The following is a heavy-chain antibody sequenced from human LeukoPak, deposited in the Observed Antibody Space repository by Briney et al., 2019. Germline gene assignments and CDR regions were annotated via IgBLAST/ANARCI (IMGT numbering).Heavy chain of an antibody. D-gene: IGHD2-15*01. Sequence: PGGSLRLSCAVSALSLSNVRMNWVRQAPWKGLEWVGLIKSKTAGGTTDFAAPVRGRFTISRDDSKNTLYLQMNSLTSEDTGVYYCIHGGGYYFEYWGQGTLVTVSS. J-gene: IGHJ4*02. CDR1: ALSLSNVR. CDR2: IKSKTAGGTT. V-gene: IGHV3-15*07. CDR3: IHGGGYYFEY.